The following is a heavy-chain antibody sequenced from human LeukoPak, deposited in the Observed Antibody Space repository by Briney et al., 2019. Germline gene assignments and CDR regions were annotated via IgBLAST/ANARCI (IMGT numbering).Heavy chain of an antibody. Sequence: ASVKVSCKASGYIFTTYAIHWVRQAPGQSLEWMGWINAGNGDTKYSQKFQGRVTITRDTSASTAYMELSSLRSEDTAVYYCARALYYYDSSGYYAFPIDYWGQGTLVTVSS. V-gene: IGHV1-3*01. CDR2: INAGNGDT. CDR1: GYIFTTYA. D-gene: IGHD3-22*01. CDR3: ARALYYYDSSGYYAFPIDY. J-gene: IGHJ4*02.